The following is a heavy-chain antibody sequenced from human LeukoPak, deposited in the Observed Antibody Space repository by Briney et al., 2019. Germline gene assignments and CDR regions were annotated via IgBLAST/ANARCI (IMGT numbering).Heavy chain of an antibody. D-gene: IGHD7-27*01. CDR1: GFTFSTYG. Sequence: GGSLRLSCAASGFTFSTYGMHWVRQAPGKGLEWVAVISYDGSNKYYADSVKGRFTISRDNSKSTLYLQMNSLRAEDTAVYYCAKDRDWGGIVDYWGQGTLVTVSS. V-gene: IGHV3-30*18. CDR2: ISYDGSNK. J-gene: IGHJ4*02. CDR3: AKDRDWGGIVDY.